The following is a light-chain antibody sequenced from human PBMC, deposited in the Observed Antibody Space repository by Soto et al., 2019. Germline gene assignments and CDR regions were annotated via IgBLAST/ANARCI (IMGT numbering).Light chain of an antibody. J-gene: IGLJ3*02. CDR1: SSDVGAYNY. CDR3: CSYAGSQTWV. Sequence: QSALTQPRSVSGSPGQSVTISCTGTSSDVGAYNYVSWYQQHPGKAPKLIIYDVTKRPSGVPDRVSASKSGNTASLTISGLQAEDEADYYCCSYAGSQTWVFGGGTKLTVL. CDR2: DVT. V-gene: IGLV2-11*01.